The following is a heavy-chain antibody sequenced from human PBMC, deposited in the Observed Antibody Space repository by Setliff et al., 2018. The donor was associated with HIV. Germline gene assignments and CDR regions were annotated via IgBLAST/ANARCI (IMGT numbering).Heavy chain of an antibody. Sequence: LRLSCAASGFTFSSYETNWVRQAPGKGLEWVSYISGSGSTTYYADSVKGRFTISRDNAKNSLYLQMNSLRAEDTAVYYCAPLVGATGAPSYWGQGTLVTVSS. CDR2: ISGSGSTT. D-gene: IGHD1-26*01. V-gene: IGHV3-48*03. CDR3: APLVGATGAPSY. J-gene: IGHJ4*02. CDR1: GFTFSSYE.